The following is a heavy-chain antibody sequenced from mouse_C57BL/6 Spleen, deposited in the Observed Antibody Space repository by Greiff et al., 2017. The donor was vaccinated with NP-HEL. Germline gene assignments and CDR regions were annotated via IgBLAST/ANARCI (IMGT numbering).Heavy chain of an antibody. V-gene: IGHV1-26*01. CDR2: INPNNGGT. CDR3: ARMKNSNSDY. J-gene: IGHJ2*01. CDR1: GYTFTDYY. Sequence: EVQLQQSGPELVKPGASVKISCKASGYTFTDYYMNWVKQSHGKSLEWIGDINPNNGGTSYNQKFKGKATLTVGKSSSTAYMELRSLTSEDSAVYYCARMKNSNSDYWGQGTTLTVSS. D-gene: IGHD2-5*01.